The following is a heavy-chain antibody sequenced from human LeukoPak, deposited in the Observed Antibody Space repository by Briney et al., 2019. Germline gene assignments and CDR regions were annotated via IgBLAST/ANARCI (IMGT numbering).Heavy chain of an antibody. CDR3: VKDQTTVSLSGWFDP. CDR1: GFIFDDYA. J-gene: IGHJ5*02. Sequence: GGSLRLSCAASGFIFDDYAMHWVRQAPGKGLEWVSGISWDSGIIGYADSVKGRFTIGRDNAKNSLYLQMDSLRPEDTALYYCVKDQTTVSLSGWFDPWGQGTLVTASS. D-gene: IGHD4-17*01. V-gene: IGHV3-9*01. CDR2: ISWDSGII.